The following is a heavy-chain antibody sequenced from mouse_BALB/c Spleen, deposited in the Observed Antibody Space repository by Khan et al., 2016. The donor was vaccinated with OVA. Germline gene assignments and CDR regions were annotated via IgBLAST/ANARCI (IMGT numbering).Heavy chain of an antibody. V-gene: IGHV1S137*01. Sequence: VQLQQSGAELVRPGVSVKISCKGSGYTFTDFTMHWVKQSHAMSLEWIGVISTYYGHATYNQKFKDKATMTVDKSSSTAYMELASLTSEDSAIYYWRGGGGGKRFAYWGQGTLVTVSA. J-gene: IGHJ3*01. CDR2: ISTYYGHA. CDR1: GYTFTDFT. CDR3: RGGGGGKRFAY.